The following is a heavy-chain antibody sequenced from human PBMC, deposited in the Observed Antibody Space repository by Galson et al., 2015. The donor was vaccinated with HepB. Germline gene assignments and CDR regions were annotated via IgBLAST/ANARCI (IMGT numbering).Heavy chain of an antibody. J-gene: IGHJ5*02. V-gene: IGHV3-33*01. CDR3: ARGYEGWFDP. CDR2: ISYDGSNK. Sequence: SLRLSCAASGFTFTSYGMHWVRQAPGQGLEWVALISYDGSNKCYADSVRGRFTISRDNAKNSLYLQMNNLTVEDSAFCHCARGYEGWFDPWGQGTLVTVSS. D-gene: IGHD1-14*01. CDR1: GFTFTSYG.